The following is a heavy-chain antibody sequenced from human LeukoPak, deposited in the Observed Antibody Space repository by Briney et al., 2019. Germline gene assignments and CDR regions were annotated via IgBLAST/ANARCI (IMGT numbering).Heavy chain of an antibody. Sequence: PGGSLRLSCAASGLTFSSYWMSWVRQAPGKGLEWASAISGSGGSTYYADSVKGRFTISRDNSKNTLYLQMNSLRAEDTAVYYCAKDLEDIVVVPAATLRDYWGQGTLVTVSS. J-gene: IGHJ4*02. V-gene: IGHV3-23*01. D-gene: IGHD2-2*01. CDR3: AKDLEDIVVVPAATLRDY. CDR2: ISGSGGST. CDR1: GLTFSSYW.